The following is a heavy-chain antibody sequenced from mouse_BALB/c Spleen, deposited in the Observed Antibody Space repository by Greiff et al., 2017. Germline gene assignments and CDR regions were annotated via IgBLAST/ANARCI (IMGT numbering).Heavy chain of an antibody. CDR3: ATYDGYWFAY. CDR1: GFTFSSYA. D-gene: IGHD2-3*01. CDR2: ISSGGSYT. V-gene: IGHV5-9-4*01. Sequence: EVKLVESGGGLVKPGGSLKLSCAASGFTFSSYAMSWVRQSPEKRLEWVAEISSGGSYTYYPDTVTGRFTISRDNAKNTLYLEMSSLRSEDTAMYYCATYDGYWFAYWGQGTLVTVSA. J-gene: IGHJ3*01.